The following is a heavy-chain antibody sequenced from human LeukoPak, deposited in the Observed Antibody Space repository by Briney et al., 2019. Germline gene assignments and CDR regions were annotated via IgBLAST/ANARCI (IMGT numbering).Heavy chain of an antibody. Sequence: GRSLRLSCAASGFTFSSYDMHWVRQAPGKGLEWVAVIWYDGSNKYYADSVKGRFTISRDNSKNTLYLQMNSLRAEDTAVYYCARDYGGVFDYWGQGTLVTVSS. J-gene: IGHJ4*02. V-gene: IGHV3-33*01. CDR1: GFTFSSYD. CDR2: IWYDGSNK. D-gene: IGHD4-23*01. CDR3: ARDYGGVFDY.